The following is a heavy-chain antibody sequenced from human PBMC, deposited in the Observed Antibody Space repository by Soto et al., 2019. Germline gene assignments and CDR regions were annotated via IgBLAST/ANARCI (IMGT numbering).Heavy chain of an antibody. Sequence: SETLSLTCGVSGGSITSSSYYWGWIRQPPGKGLEWIGGIYYSGRSYYNPSLKSRVTMSVDTSKNQFSLTLNSVTAADAAVYYCARQRTTVVTQAYFDHWGQGTLVTVSS. D-gene: IGHD4-17*01. J-gene: IGHJ4*02. V-gene: IGHV4-39*01. CDR2: IYYSGRS. CDR3: ARQRTTVVTQAYFDH. CDR1: GGSITSSSYY.